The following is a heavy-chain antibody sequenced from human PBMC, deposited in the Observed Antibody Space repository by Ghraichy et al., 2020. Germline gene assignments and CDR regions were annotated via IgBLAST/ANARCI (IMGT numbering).Heavy chain of an antibody. CDR2: IRQDGVSK. CDR1: GFNFSSNW. J-gene: IGHJ4*02. D-gene: IGHD5-24*01. CDR3: ARAADGYQ. V-gene: IGHV3-7*04. Sequence: GGSLRLSCSASGFNFSSNWMSWVRQAPGKGLEWVANIRQDGVSKYYVDSARGRFRISRDNAKSSLYLQMDSLRADDTGVYYCARAADGYQWGRGTLVTVTS.